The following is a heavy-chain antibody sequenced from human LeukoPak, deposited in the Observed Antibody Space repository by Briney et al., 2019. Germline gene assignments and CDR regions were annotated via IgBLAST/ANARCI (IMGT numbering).Heavy chain of an antibody. Sequence: GGSLRLSCAASGFTFSSYWMSWVRQAPGKGLEWVANIRQGGSEKYYVDSVKGRFTISRDNAKNSLYLQMNSLRAEDTAVYYCARDDSGSGSYYRPDFDYWGQGTLVTVSS. D-gene: IGHD3-10*01. CDR1: GFTFSSYW. CDR2: IRQGGSEK. V-gene: IGHV3-7*01. CDR3: ARDDSGSGSYYRPDFDY. J-gene: IGHJ4*02.